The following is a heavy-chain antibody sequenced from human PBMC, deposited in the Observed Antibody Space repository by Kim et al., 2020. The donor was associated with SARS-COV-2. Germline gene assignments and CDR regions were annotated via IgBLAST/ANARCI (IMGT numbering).Heavy chain of an antibody. V-gene: IGHV3-30*02. J-gene: IGHJ4*02. D-gene: IGHD6-19*01. Sequence: DSVKGRFTISRDNSKNTLYLQMNSLRAEDTAVYDCAKDSGSSGWYQYFDYWGQGTLVTVSS. CDR3: AKDSGSSGWYQYFDY.